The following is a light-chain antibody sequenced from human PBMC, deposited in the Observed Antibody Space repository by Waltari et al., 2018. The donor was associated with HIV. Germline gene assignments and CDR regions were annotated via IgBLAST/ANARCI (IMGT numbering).Light chain of an antibody. J-gene: IGLJ2*01. V-gene: IGLV2-14*03. Sequence: QSALTQPASVSGSPGQSVTISCTGPTINYDSVSWYQQHPAKAPKLIIFEGTYRPPGICNPFSAPKAGNTAFLNHPGLQGEDEAYYCRSLYAARCSVDFGGGTNLTVL. CDR2: EGT. CDR1: TINYDS. CDR3: SLYAARCSVD.